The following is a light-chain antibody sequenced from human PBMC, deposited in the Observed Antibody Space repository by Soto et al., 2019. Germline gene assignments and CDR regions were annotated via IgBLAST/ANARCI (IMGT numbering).Light chain of an antibody. V-gene: IGKV3D-15*01. CDR1: QNVNSN. J-gene: IGKJ1*01. Sequence: EVVMTQSPATLSVSPGERATLSCRASQNVNSNFLAWYQQKPGQAPRLLIYGASNRATGIPDRFSGSGSGTDFSLTISRLEPEDFGIYYCQKYNQWPWTFGPGTKVDIK. CDR2: GAS. CDR3: QKYNQWPWT.